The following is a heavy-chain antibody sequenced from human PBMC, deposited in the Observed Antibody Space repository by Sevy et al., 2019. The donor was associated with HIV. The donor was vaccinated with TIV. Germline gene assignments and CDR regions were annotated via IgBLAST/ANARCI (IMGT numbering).Heavy chain of an antibody. CDR1: GFTFSSYW. V-gene: IGHV3-7*03. CDR3: AREVKGYYDSSGYGRFDP. D-gene: IGHD3-22*01. CDR2: IKQDGSEK. Sequence: GGSLRLSCAASGFTFSSYWMSWVRQAPGKGLEWVANIKQDGSEKCYVDSVKGRFTISRDNAKNSLYLQMNSLRAEDTAVYYCAREVKGYYDSSGYGRFDPWGQGTLVTVSS. J-gene: IGHJ5*02.